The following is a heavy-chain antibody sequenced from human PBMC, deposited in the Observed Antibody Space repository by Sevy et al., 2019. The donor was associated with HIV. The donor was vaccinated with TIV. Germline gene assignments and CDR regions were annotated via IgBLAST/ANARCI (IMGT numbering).Heavy chain of an antibody. CDR2: IYPGDSDT. CDR1: GYSFTSYW. Sequence: GESLKISCKGSGYSFTSYWIGWVRQMPGKGLEWMGIIYPGDSDTRYSPSFQGQVTISADKPISTAYLQWSSLKASDTAMYYCARYRTYYYDSSGPPGAFDIWGQGTMVTVSS. CDR3: ARYRTYYYDSSGPPGAFDI. J-gene: IGHJ3*02. D-gene: IGHD3-22*01. V-gene: IGHV5-51*04.